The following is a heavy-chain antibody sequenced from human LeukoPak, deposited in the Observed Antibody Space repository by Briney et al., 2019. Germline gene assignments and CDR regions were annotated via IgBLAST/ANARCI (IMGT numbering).Heavy chain of an antibody. CDR1: GGSISSYY. J-gene: IGHJ4*02. V-gene: IGHV4-4*07. D-gene: IGHD1-26*01. CDR2: IYTSGST. Sequence: SETLSLTCTVSGGSISSYYRSWIRQPAGKGLEWIGRIYTSGSTNYNPSLKSRVTMSVDTSKNQFSLKLSSVTAADTAVYYCARKSRELAYFDYWGQGTLVTVSS. CDR3: ARKSRELAYFDY.